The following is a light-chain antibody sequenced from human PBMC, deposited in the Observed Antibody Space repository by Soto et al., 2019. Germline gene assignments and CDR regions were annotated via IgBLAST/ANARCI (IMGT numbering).Light chain of an antibody. V-gene: IGKV3-15*01. CDR2: GAT. J-gene: IGKJ1*01. CDR1: QTINSN. CDR3: HQYNYWPPRT. Sequence: EVVMAQSPATLSVSPGERATLSCRASQTINSNLAWYQQKPGQAPRLLIHGATTRATGIPGRFSGSGSGAEFTLTISSLQSEDIAVYYCHQYNYWPPRTVGQGTKVDI.